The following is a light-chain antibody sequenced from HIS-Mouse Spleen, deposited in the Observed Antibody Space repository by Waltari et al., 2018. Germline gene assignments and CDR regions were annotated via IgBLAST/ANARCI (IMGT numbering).Light chain of an antibody. Sequence: QSVLTQPPSASGTPGQRVTISWSGSSSNIGSNYVYWYQQLPGTAPKLLIYRNTQRPSGVPDRFSGSKSGTSASLAISGLRSEDEADYYCAAWDDSLSGPWVFGGGTKLTVL. CDR1: SSNIGSNY. CDR3: AAWDDSLSGPWV. CDR2: RNT. J-gene: IGLJ3*02. V-gene: IGLV1-47*01.